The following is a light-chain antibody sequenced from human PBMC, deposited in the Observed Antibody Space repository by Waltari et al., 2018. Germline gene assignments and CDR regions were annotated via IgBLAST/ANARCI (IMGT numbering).Light chain of an antibody. J-gene: IGLJ1*01. CDR2: GVG. CDR1: SSDVGAYDY. Sequence: QSALTQPASVSGSPGQSITISCTGSSSDVGAYDYVSWYQQYPGKVPKIMIYGVGIRTSGNSNRVSGSKSGKTASLTISELQAEDEADYYCNSYTTSKTRVFGTGTKVTVL. V-gene: IGLV2-14*03. CDR3: NSYTTSKTRV.